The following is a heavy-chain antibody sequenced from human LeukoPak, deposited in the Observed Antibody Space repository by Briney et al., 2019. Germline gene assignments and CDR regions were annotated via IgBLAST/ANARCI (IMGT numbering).Heavy chain of an antibody. CDR1: GFIFSTYN. J-gene: IGHJ4*02. V-gene: IGHV3-30-3*01. Sequence: GGSLRPSCAASGFIFSTYNMHWVRQAPGKGLAWVASISYDGNNKNHADSVKGRFTVSRDNSKNTLYLQMNSLSAEDTAVYYCARDQDGYWGQGTLVTVSS. CDR2: ISYDGNNK. CDR3: ARDQDGY.